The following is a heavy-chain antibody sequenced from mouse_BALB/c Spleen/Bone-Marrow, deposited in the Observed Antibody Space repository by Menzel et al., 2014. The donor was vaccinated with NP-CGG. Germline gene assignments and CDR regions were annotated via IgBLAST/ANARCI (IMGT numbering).Heavy chain of an antibody. V-gene: IGHV1-77*01. Sequence: VHLQQSGAELARPGASVKLSCKASGYTFTDYYINWGKQRTGQGLEWIGEIYPGSGNTYYNEKFKGKATLTADKSSSTAYMQLSSLTSEDSAVYFCAREGDPGAWFAYWGQGTLVTVSA. CDR1: GYTFTDYY. J-gene: IGHJ3*01. CDR3: AREGDPGAWFAY. CDR2: IYPGSGNT. D-gene: IGHD3-3*01.